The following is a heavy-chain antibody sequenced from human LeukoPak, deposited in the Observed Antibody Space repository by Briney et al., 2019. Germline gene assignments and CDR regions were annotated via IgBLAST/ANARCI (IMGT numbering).Heavy chain of an antibody. V-gene: IGHV1-46*01. D-gene: IGHD3-22*01. CDR1: GYTFTSYY. CDR2: ININRGSR. CDR3: ARASYYDSSGYRGYWFDP. J-gene: IGHJ5*02. Sequence: ASGKLSCKASGYTFTSYYIHWVRRAPGQGLEWMGIININRGSRSYAQKFQGRVSMTRDMSTSTVYMELSSLRSEATAVYYCARASYYDSSGYRGYWFDPWGQGTLVTVSS.